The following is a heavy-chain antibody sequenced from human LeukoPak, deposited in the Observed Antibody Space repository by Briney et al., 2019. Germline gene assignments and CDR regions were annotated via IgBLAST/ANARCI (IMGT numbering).Heavy chain of an antibody. J-gene: IGHJ4*02. V-gene: IGHV3-66*01. D-gene: IGHD3-22*01. CDR1: GFTVSSNY. Sequence: GGSLRLSCAGSGFTVSSNYMSWVRQAPGMGLEWVSIIYSGGATSYADSVKGRFTISRDHAKNTLYLQMNSLRAEDTAVYYCAREYYDSSGFSFDYWGQGTLVTVSS. CDR2: IYSGGAT. CDR3: AREYYDSSGFSFDY.